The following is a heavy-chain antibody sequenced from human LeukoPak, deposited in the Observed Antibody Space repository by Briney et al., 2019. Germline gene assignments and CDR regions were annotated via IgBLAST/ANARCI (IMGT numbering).Heavy chain of an antibody. CDR1: GFTFSSYW. J-gene: IGHJ1*01. V-gene: IGHV3-74*01. D-gene: IGHD3-22*01. CDR3: ARAPSGISGYCPEYIRH. CDR2: IKSDGST. Sequence: GGSLRLSCAASGFTFSSYWMHWVRQAPGKGLVWVSRIKSDGSTNYADSVKGRFTISRDNAKKTLSLQMNSLRAEDTGVYYCARAPSGISGYCPEYIRHWGKGTLVTVSS.